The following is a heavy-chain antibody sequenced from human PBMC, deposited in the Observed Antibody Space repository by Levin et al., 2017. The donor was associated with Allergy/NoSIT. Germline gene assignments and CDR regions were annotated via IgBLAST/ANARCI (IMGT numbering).Heavy chain of an antibody. CDR2: IWYDGSNK. J-gene: IGHJ3*02. CDR1: GFTFSSYG. CDR3: AREDTAMVKNAFDI. D-gene: IGHD5-18*01. Sequence: PGGSLRLSCAASGFTFSSYGMHWVRQAPGKGLEWVAVIWYDGSNKYYADSVKGRFTISRDNSKNTLYLQMNSLRAEDTAVYYCAREDTAMVKNAFDIWGQGTMVTVSS. V-gene: IGHV3-33*01.